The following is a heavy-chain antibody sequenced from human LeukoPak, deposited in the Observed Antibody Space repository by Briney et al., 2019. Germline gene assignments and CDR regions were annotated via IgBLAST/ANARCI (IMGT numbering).Heavy chain of an antibody. Sequence: GGSLRLSCAASGFTFSSYSMNWVRQAPGKGLEWVSSISSSSSYIYYADSVKGRFTISRDNAKNSLYLQMNSLRAEDTAVYYCAKDRGVIRDYWGQGTLVTVSS. V-gene: IGHV3-21*04. CDR1: GFTFSSYS. D-gene: IGHD3-10*01. J-gene: IGHJ4*02. CDR2: ISSSSSYI. CDR3: AKDRGVIRDY.